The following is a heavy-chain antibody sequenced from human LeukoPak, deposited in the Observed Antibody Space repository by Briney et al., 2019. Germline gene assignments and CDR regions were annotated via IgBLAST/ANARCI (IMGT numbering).Heavy chain of an antibody. D-gene: IGHD6-19*01. CDR2: IIPILGIA. V-gene: IGHV1-69*04. Sequence: SVKVSCKASGGTFSSYAISWVRQAPGQGLEWMGRIIPILGIANYAQKFQGRVTITADKSTSTAYMELSSLRSEDTAVYYCAGDRRSSSGWYLNWFDPWGQGTLVTVSS. CDR1: GGTFSSYA. CDR3: AGDRRSSSGWYLNWFDP. J-gene: IGHJ5*02.